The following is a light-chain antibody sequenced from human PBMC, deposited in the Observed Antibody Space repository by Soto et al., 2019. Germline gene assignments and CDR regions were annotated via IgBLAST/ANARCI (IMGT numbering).Light chain of an antibody. Sequence: QSVLTQPASVSGSPGQSITISCTGTSSDVGGYNYVSWYQQHPGKAPKLMIYDVSNRPSGVSNRFSGSKSGNTASLTISGLQAEDEADYYCSSYTSSLYVFGTGTKDRP. CDR2: DVS. V-gene: IGLV2-14*01. J-gene: IGLJ1*01. CDR1: SSDVGGYNY. CDR3: SSYTSSLYV.